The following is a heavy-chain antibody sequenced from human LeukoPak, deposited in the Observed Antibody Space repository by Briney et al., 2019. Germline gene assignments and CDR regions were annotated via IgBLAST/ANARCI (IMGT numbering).Heavy chain of an antibody. CDR2: INHSGST. Sequence: PSETLSLTCAVYGGSFSGYYWSWIRQPPGKGLEWIGEINHSGSTNYNPSLKSRVTISVDTSKNQFSLKLSSVTAADTAVYYCARGEDIVAMTTNWFDPWGQGTLVTVSS. CDR3: ARGEDIVAMTTNWFDP. J-gene: IGHJ5*02. CDR1: GGSFSGYY. V-gene: IGHV4-34*01. D-gene: IGHD5-12*01.